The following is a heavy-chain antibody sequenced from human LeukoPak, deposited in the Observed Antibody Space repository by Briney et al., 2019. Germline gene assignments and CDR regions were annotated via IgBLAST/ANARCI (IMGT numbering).Heavy chain of an antibody. D-gene: IGHD1-26*01. CDR2: VYHNGNT. J-gene: IGHJ4*02. Sequence: SETLSLTCTVSGASIRTYYWSWLRQPPGKGLEWIGYVYHNGNTNYSPSLKSRVTMSVDTLKNQFSLKLSSVTAADTAVYYCARGQRSYFRAVDDWGQGTLVTVSS. V-gene: IGHV4-59*01. CDR1: GASIRTYY. CDR3: ARGQRSYFRAVDD.